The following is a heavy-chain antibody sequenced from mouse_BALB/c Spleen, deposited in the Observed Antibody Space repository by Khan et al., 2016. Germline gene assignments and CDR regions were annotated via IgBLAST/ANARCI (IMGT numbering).Heavy chain of an antibody. CDR3: SSDYDWFAY. J-gene: IGHJ3*01. V-gene: IGHV2-6-7*01. D-gene: IGHD2-12*01. CDR1: GFSLTGYG. Sequence: QVQLKQSGPGLVAPSQSLSITCTVSGFSLTGYGVNWVRQPPGKGLEWLGKIWADGRTDYNSALKSRVCIIKDNSKSQVDLKMNSRQTDDTDNNYWSSDYDWFAYWGQGTLVIVSA. CDR2: IWADGRT.